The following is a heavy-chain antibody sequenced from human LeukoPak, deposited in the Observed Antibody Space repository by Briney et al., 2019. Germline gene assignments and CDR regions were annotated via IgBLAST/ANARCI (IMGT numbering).Heavy chain of an antibody. CDR2: IYYGWST. V-gene: IGHV4-31*03. CDR1: GGTISNGGYY. Sequence: SQTLSLTCTVSGGTISNGGYYWLWIPQHPGKGLVWIGNIYYGWSTYYNPALKSRVTISVDTSKNQFSLKLSSVTAADTAGYYCARDPGSGGNHWGQGTLVTVSS. J-gene: IGHJ5*02. CDR3: ARDPGSGGNH. D-gene: IGHD2-15*01.